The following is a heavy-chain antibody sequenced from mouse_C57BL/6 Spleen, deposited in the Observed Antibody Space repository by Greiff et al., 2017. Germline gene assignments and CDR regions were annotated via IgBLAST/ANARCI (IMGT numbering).Heavy chain of an antibody. J-gene: IGHJ4*01. CDR2: ISSGSSTI. D-gene: IGHD2-12*01. Sequence: EVKLMESGGGLVKPGGSLKLSCAASGFTFSDYGMHWVRQAPEKGLEWVAYISSGSSTIYYADTVKGRFTIARDNAKNTLFLQMTSLRCEDTAMYYCARRALSYTAMDYWGQGTSVTVSS. V-gene: IGHV5-17*01. CDR3: ARRALSYTAMDY. CDR1: GFTFSDYG.